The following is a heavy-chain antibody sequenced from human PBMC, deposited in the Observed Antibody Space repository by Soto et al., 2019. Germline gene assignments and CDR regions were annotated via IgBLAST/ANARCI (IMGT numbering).Heavy chain of an antibody. CDR1: GGSISSGGYY. J-gene: IGHJ4*02. CDR2: IYYSGST. CDR3: ARSPDYYCRYYFDY. Sequence: QVQLQESGPGLVKPSQTLSLTCTFSGGSISSGGYYWSWIRQHPGKGLEWIGYIYYSGSTYYNPSLKSRVTSSVDTSKNQFSRKLSAVTAADTAVYYCARSPDYYCRYYFDYWGQGTLGTVSS. D-gene: IGHD2-15*01. V-gene: IGHV4-31*03.